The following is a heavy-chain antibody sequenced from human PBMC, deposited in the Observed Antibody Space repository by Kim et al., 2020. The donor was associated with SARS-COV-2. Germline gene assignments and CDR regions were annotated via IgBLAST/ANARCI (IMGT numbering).Heavy chain of an antibody. D-gene: IGHD3-10*01. CDR1: GYTFTSYG. V-gene: IGHV1-18*01. CDR3: AREFTYYYGSGSYYKGPGYYYSGMDV. CDR2: ISAYNGNT. Sequence: ASVKVSCKASGYTFTSYGISWVRQAPGQGLEWMGWISAYNGNTNYAQKLQGRVTMTTDTSTSTAYMELRSLRSDDTAVYYCAREFTYYYGSGSYYKGPGYYYSGMDVWGQGSTVTVSS. J-gene: IGHJ6*02.